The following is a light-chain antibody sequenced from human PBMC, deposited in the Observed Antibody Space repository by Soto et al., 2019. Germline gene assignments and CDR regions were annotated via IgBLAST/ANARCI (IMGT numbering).Light chain of an antibody. J-gene: IGKJ1*01. CDR2: GAS. V-gene: IGKV3-15*01. CDR3: QQYNNWPRGT. Sequence: EIVMTQSPATLSVSPGERATLSCRASHSVSSNLAWYQQKPGQAPRLLIYGASTRATGIPARFSGSGSGTEFTLTISSLQSEDFAVYYCQQYNNWPRGTFGQGTKVDIK. CDR1: HSVSSN.